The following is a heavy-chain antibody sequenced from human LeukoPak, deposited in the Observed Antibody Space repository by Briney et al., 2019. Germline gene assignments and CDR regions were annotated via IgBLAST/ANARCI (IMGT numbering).Heavy chain of an antibody. J-gene: IGHJ6*02. D-gene: IGHD3-22*01. CDR1: GGSISSSNYY. Sequence: SETLSLTCTVSGGSISSSNYYWGWIRQPPGKGLEWIGYIYYSGSTYYNPSLKSRVTISVDTSKNQFSLKLSSVTAADTAVYYCARDFPPHGDLSITTSGGMDVWGQGTTVTVSS. V-gene: IGHV4-30-4*08. CDR2: IYYSGST. CDR3: ARDFPPHGDLSITTSGGMDV.